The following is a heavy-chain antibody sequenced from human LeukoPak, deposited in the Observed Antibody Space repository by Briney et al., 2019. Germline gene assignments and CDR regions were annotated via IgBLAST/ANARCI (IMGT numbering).Heavy chain of an antibody. Sequence: GGSLRLSCAASGFTFSNYAMSWVRQAPGKGLEWVSTISNSGGSTYCADSVKGRFTISRDNAKNSLHLQMNSLRAEDTAVYYCAKHRSFYGNSAVDSWGQGTLVTVSS. CDR2: ISNSGGST. CDR3: AKHRSFYGNSAVDS. V-gene: IGHV3-23*01. D-gene: IGHD4-23*01. CDR1: GFTFSNYA. J-gene: IGHJ4*02.